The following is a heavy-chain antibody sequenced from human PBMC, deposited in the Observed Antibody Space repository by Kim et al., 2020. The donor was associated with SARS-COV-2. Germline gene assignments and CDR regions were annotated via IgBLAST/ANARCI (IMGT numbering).Heavy chain of an antibody. Sequence: GGSLRLSCAASGFTFSSYWMSWVRQAPGKGLEWVANIKQDGSEKYYVDSVKGRFTISRDNAKNSLYLQMNSLRAEDTAVYYCARDVGSYYDSSGYYSDAFDIWAKGQWSPSLQ. CDR3: ARDVGSYYDSSGYYSDAFDI. J-gene: IGHJ3*02. D-gene: IGHD3-22*01. CDR2: IKQDGSEK. CDR1: GFTFSSYW. V-gene: IGHV3-7*03.